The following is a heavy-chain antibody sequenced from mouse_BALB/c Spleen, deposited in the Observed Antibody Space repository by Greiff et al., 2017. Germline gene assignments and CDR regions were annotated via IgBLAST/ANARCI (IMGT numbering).Heavy chain of an antibody. CDR1: GYSITSDYA. D-gene: IGHD2-3*01. J-gene: IGHJ2*01. CDR3: ARDAGYSYFDY. Sequence: EVKLVESGPGLVKPSQSLSLTCTVTGYSITSDYAWNWIRQFPGNKLEWMGYISYSGSTSYNPSLKSRISITRDTSKNQFFLQLNSVTTEDTATYYCARDAGYSYFDYWGQGTTLTVSS. CDR2: ISYSGST. V-gene: IGHV3-2*02.